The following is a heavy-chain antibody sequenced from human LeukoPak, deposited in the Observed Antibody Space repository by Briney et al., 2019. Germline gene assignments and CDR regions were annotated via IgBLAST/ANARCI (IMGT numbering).Heavy chain of an antibody. Sequence: SETLSLTCAVYGGSFSGYYWSWIRQPPGKGLEWIGEINHSGSTNYNPSLKSRVTISVDTSKNQFSLKLSSVTAADTAVYYCARRDRGYYYDSSGYFDYWGQGTLVTVSS. CDR3: ARRDRGYYYDSSGYFDY. V-gene: IGHV4-34*01. D-gene: IGHD3-22*01. CDR1: GGSFSGYY. CDR2: INHSGST. J-gene: IGHJ4*02.